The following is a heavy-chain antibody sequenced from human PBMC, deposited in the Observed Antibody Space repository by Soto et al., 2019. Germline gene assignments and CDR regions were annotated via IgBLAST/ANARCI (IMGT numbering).Heavy chain of an antibody. CDR2: IYWDDDK. V-gene: IGHV2-5*02. CDR3: AVAAAGKNWFDH. D-gene: IGHD6-13*01. Sequence: SGPTLVNPTETLTLTCSFSGFSLNTSGVGVGWIRQPPGKALEWLALIYWDDDKRYSPSLKSRLTITKDTSKNQVVLTMTNMDPVDTATYFCAVAAAGKNWFDHWGQGTLVTVSS. J-gene: IGHJ5*02. CDR1: GFSLNTSGVG.